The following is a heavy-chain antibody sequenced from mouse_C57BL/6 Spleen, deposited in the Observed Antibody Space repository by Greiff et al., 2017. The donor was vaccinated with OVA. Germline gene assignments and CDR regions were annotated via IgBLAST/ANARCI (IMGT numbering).Heavy chain of an antibody. CDR2: IYPRSGNT. D-gene: IGHD2-4*01. CDR1: GYTFTSYG. V-gene: IGHV1-81*01. CDR3: ARDYDSSYYYAMDY. J-gene: IGHJ4*01. Sequence: VKLMESGAELARPGASVKLSCKASGYTFTSYGISWVKQRTGQGLEWIGEIYPRSGNTYYNEKFKGKATLTADKSSSTAYMELRSLTSEDSAVYFCARDYDSSYYYAMDYWGQGTSVTVSS.